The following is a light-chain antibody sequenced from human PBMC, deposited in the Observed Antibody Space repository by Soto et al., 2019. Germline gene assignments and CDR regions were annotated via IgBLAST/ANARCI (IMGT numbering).Light chain of an antibody. J-gene: IGLJ2*01. Sequence: QSALTQPPSASGSPGQSVTISCTGTSSDVGAYAYVSWYQQHPGKAPKLMIYEASPRTSGVPDRFSCSKSGNTAPLTISVHQAEDEGDYYCSSYAGLNTMLFGGGTKLTVL. CDR1: SSDVGAYAY. V-gene: IGLV2-8*01. CDR2: EAS. CDR3: SSYAGLNTML.